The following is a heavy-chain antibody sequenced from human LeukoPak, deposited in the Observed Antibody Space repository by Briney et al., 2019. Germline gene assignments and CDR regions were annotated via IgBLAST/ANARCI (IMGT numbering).Heavy chain of an antibody. J-gene: IGHJ5*02. D-gene: IGHD6-6*01. CDR2: IYYSGST. V-gene: IGHV4-38-2*01. CDR1: GYSISSGYY. CDR3: ARLWGSSYLDP. Sequence: PSETLSLTCAVSGYSISSGYYWGWIRQLPGKGLEWIGSIYYSGSTYYNPSLKSRVTISVDTSKNQFSLKVRSVTAADTAVYYCARLWGSSYLDPWGQGTLVTVSS.